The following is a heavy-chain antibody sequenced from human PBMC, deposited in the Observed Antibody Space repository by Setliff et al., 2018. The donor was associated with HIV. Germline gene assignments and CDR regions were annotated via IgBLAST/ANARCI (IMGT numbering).Heavy chain of an antibody. V-gene: IGHV1-46*01. Sequence: GASVKVSCKASGYSFTSYYIHWVRQAPGQGLEWMGIINPSGGSTSYAQKFQGRVTMTRDTSTSTVYMELSSLRSEDTAVYNWARGYPSSPYYYYMDVWGKGTTVTVSS. J-gene: IGHJ6*03. CDR2: INPSGGST. CDR3: ARGYPSSPYYYYMDV. CDR1: GYSFTSYY. D-gene: IGHD5-12*01.